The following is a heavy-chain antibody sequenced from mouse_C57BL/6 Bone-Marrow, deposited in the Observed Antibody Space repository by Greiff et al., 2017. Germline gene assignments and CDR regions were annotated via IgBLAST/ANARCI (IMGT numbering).Heavy chain of an antibody. D-gene: IGHD4-1*01. J-gene: IGHJ3*01. V-gene: IGHV5-6*01. CDR2: ISSGGSYT. CDR1: GFTFSSYG. CDR3: ARQGTGGVAY. Sequence: VQLKQSGGDLVKPGGSLKLSCAASGFTFSSYGMPWVRQTPDQGLEWVATISSGGSYTYYTDSVKGRFTITRDNANNTGYLQLSSLTSEDTAVXYCARQGTGGVAYWGQGTLVTVSA.